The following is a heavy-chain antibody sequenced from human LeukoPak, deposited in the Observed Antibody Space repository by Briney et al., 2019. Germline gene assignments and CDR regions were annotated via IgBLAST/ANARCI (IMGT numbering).Heavy chain of an antibody. D-gene: IGHD2-15*01. CDR2: SIPMYGTA. V-gene: IGHV1-69*05. CDR3: ARGDVVVVAATDYYYYMDV. J-gene: IGHJ6*03. Sequence: SQKVSCKASVCTFSSYAVSWLRKAPRQPPEWMGGSIPMYGTAYFYEKFRGRVAITTDDSMSTAYIELSSLRSEDLAVDYCARGDVVVVAATDYYYYMDVWGKGTTVTVSS. CDR1: VCTFSSYA.